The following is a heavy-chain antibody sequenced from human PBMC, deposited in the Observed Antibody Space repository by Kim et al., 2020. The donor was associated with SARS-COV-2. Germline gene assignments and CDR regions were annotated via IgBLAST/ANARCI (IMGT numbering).Heavy chain of an antibody. CDR3: ARGGPGRYSGYDRVDY. CDR2: INPNSGGT. D-gene: IGHD5-12*01. V-gene: IGHV1-2*06. CDR1: GYTFTGYY. Sequence: ASVKVSCKASGYTFTGYYMHWVRQAPGQGLEWMGRINPNSGGTNYAQKFQGRVTMTRDTSISTAYMELSRLRSDDTAVYYCARGGPGRYSGYDRVDYWGQGNLGTVSS. J-gene: IGHJ4*02.